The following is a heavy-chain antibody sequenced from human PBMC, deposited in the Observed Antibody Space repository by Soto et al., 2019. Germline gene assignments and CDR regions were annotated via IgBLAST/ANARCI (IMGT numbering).Heavy chain of an antibody. V-gene: IGHV3-7*05. CDR1: GFTFSSYW. J-gene: IGHJ6*02. Sequence: GGSLRLSCTSSGFTFSSYWMSLVRQAPGKGLEWVANIKQDGSEKYYVDSVKGRFTISRDNAKNSLYLQMNSLRAEDTAVYYCARDSSSWYGDYYYGMDVWGQGTTVTVSS. D-gene: IGHD6-13*01. CDR2: IKQDGSEK. CDR3: ARDSSSWYGDYYYGMDV.